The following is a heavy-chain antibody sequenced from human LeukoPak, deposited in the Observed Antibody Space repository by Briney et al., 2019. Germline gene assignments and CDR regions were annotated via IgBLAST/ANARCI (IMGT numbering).Heavy chain of an antibody. CDR1: GFTFSSYS. CDR2: ISSRSTFI. J-gene: IGHJ4*02. CDR3: ARSKFN. Sequence: GGSLRLSCAASGFTFSSYSMNWVRQAPGKGLEWISYISSRSTFIYYADSVKGRFTVSRDNVNNLVYLQMSSLRAEDTAVYYCARSKFNWGQGTLVTVSS. V-gene: IGHV3-48*01.